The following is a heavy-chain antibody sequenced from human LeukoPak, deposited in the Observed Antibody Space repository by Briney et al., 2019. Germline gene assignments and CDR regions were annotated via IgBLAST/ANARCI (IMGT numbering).Heavy chain of an antibody. V-gene: IGHV4-4*02. CDR3: ARVPRNYCSGGSCYRLEYFQH. J-gene: IGHJ1*01. CDR1: GGSISSSNW. Sequence: PSGTLSLTCAVSGGSISSSNWWSWVRQPPGKGLEWIGEIYHSGSTNYNPSLKSRVTISVDTSKNQFSLKLSSVTAADTAVYYCARVPRNYCSGGSCYRLEYFQHWGQGTLVTVSS. D-gene: IGHD2-15*01. CDR2: IYHSGST.